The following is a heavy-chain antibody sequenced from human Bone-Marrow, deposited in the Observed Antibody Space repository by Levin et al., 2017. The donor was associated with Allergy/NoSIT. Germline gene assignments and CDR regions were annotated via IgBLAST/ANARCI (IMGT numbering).Heavy chain of an antibody. CDR3: ARGVLVPAATPTKTNYYYYYGMDV. CDR2: IIPIFGTA. CDR1: GGTFSSYA. V-gene: IGHV1-69*01. Sequence: KISCKASGGTFSSYAISWVRQAPGQGLEWMGGIIPIFGTANYAQKFQGRVTITADESTSTAYMELSSLRSEDTAVYYCARGVLVPAATPTKTNYYYYYGMDVWGQGTTVTVSS. J-gene: IGHJ6*02. D-gene: IGHD2-2*01.